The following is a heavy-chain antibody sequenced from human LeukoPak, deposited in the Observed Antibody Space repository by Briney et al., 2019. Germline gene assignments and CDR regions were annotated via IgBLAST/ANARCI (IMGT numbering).Heavy chain of an antibody. V-gene: IGHV4-34*01. J-gene: IGHJ4*02. D-gene: IGHD2-2*01. CDR1: GGSFSGYY. CDR3: ARARDLYCSSTSCYLFDY. Sequence: PSETLSLTCAVYGGSFSGYYWSWIRQPPGKGLEWIGEINHSGSTNYNPSLKSRVTISVDTSKNQFSLKLSSVTAADTAVYYCARARDLYCSSTSCYLFDYWGQGTLVTVSS. CDR2: INHSGST.